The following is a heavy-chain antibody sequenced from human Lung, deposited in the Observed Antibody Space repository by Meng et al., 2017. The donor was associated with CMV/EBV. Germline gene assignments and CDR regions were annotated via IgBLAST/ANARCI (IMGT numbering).Heavy chain of an antibody. CDR2: IYPGASDT. J-gene: IGHJ5*02. V-gene: IGHV5-51*01. Sequence: KISCLVFGCSFTSYWRGWLRQMPGKGLEWMGIIYPGASDTRYSPSFQGQVTISVDKSISTAYLEWSSLKASYTAMYYCARQPNNWFDPWGQGTLVTVSS. CDR1: GCSFTSYW. CDR3: ARQPNNWFDP.